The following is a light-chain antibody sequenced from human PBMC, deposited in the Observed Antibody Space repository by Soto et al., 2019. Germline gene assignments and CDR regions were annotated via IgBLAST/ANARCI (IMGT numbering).Light chain of an antibody. CDR2: YDK. CDR1: NIGSKT. CDR3: HVWDSSGDPVVV. Sequence: SSELTQPPSVSVAPGKTARITCGEDNIGSKTVRWYQQKPGQAPVVVIYYDKDRPSGIPERFSGSNSGNTATLTISRVEAGDEADYYCHVWDSSGDPVVVFGGGTKVTVL. V-gene: IGLV3-21*01. J-gene: IGLJ2*01.